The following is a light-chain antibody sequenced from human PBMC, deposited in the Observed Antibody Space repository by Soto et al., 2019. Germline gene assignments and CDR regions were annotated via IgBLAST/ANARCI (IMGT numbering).Light chain of an antibody. Sequence: DIVMTQSPDSLPVSLGERATINCKSSQSVLHTSNNKHYLAWFQQKPGQPPRLLIYWASTRGSGVPDRFSGSGSGSDFTLTISSLQAEDVAVYSCQQYYSAPWTFGQGTRVEIK. CDR1: QSVLHTSNNKHY. V-gene: IGKV4-1*01. CDR2: WAS. J-gene: IGKJ1*01. CDR3: QQYYSAPWT.